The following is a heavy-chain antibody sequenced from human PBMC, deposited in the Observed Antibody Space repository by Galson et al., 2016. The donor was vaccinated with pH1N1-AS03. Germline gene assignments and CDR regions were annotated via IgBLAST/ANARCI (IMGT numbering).Heavy chain of an antibody. J-gene: IGHJ4*02. D-gene: IGHD5-12*01. CDR1: GDSVSVNSAG. V-gene: IGHV6-1*01. Sequence: CAISGDSVSVNSAGWNWIRQSPSRGLEWLGRTYHNSKWFFDNAISVRSRITINSPISKNQFSLQLNSVTPEDTALYYCARGWLASGFDYWGQGTQVTVSS. CDR2: TYHNSKWFF. CDR3: ARGWLASGFDY.